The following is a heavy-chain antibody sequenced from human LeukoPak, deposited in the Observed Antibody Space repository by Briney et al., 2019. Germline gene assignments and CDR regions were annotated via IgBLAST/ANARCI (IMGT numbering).Heavy chain of an antibody. J-gene: IGHJ5*02. CDR1: GDSISNGYY. CDR3: ARGVLDYHSSEGWFDP. Sequence: NPSETLSLTCTVSGDSISNGYYWTWVRQHPGEGLEWIGYISYSGTTYYNPSLKSRVIISVDMSKNQFSLKLSSVTAADTAVYYCARGVLDYHSSEGWFDPWGQGTLVTVSS. CDR2: ISYSGTT. D-gene: IGHD3-22*01. V-gene: IGHV4-31*03.